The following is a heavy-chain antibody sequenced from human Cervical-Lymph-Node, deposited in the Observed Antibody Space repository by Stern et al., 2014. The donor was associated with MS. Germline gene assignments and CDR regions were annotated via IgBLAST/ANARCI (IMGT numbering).Heavy chain of an antibody. J-gene: IGHJ3*02. D-gene: IGHD6-6*01. CDR3: ARDRPGWQINDPFDI. CDR2: IDSDGSA. CDR1: EFAVSNDY. V-gene: IGHV3-66*02. Sequence: EVQLAESGGGLVRPGGSLRLSCAASEFAVSNDYMSWVRQAPGKGLEWVSAIDSDGSAFYAETVKGRFTISRDTSTNTLNLQMNSLRDEDTAVYYCARDRPGWQINDPFDIWGQGTMVTVSS.